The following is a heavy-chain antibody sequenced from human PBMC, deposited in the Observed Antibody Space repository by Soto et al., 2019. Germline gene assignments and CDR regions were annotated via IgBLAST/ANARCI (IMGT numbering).Heavy chain of an antibody. CDR1: GFTFSNYA. CDR3: AHNCGVDCHSGFFY. V-gene: IGHV3-23*01. D-gene: IGHD2-21*02. CDR2: ISGGGGSS. J-gene: IGHJ4*02. Sequence: EVQLLESGGGLVQPGGSLRLSCAASGFTFSNYAMSWVRQAPGKGLEWVSGISGGGGSSYYADSVKGRFTISRDNSKNTLYLHMNSLRAEDTVVYYCAHNCGVDCHSGFFYWGQGTLVIVSS.